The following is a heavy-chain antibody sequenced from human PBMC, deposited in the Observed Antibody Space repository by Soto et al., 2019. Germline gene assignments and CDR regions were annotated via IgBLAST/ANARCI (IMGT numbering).Heavy chain of an antibody. D-gene: IGHD5-12*01. J-gene: IGHJ4*02. CDR2: IEQDGSEV. CDR3: GKDRWLGN. CDR1: GFTFSSYW. Sequence: EVQLVESGGGLVQPGGSLRLSCAASGFTFSSYWMSWVRQAPGKGLEWVANIEQDGSEVYYVDSVKGRFTISRDNAKTSLYLQMYSLRAEDTAVYYCGKDRWLGNWGQGTLVTVSS. V-gene: IGHV3-7*01.